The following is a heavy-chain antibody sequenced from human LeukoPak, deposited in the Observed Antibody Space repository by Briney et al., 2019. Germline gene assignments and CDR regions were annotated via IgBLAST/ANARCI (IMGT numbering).Heavy chain of an antibody. J-gene: IGHJ4*02. Sequence: SETLSLTCTVSGGSISSYYWSWIRQPPGKGLEWIGYIYYSGSTNYNPSLKSRVTISVDTSKNQFSLKLSSVTAADTAVYYCARDRHGDFDYWGQGTLVTVSS. CDR3: ARDRHGDFDY. D-gene: IGHD4-17*01. V-gene: IGHV4-59*01. CDR1: GGSISSYY. CDR2: IYYSGST.